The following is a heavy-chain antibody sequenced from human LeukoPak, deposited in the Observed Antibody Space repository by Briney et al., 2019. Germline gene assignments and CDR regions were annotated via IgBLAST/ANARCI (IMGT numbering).Heavy chain of an antibody. CDR1: GFTFSSYD. V-gene: IGHV3-13*04. CDR2: IGTTGNT. Sequence: GGSLRLSCVASGFTFSSYDMHWVRQATGKGLKWVSAIGTTGNTYYADSVKGRFTISRENAKSSLYLQMNSLRAGDTAVYYCARGRAPKVAGMGNWFDPWGQGTLVTVSS. D-gene: IGHD6-19*01. J-gene: IGHJ5*02. CDR3: ARGRAPKVAGMGNWFDP.